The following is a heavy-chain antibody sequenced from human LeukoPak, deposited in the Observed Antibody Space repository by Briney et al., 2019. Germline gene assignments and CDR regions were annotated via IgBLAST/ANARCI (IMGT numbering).Heavy chain of an antibody. CDR1: GDSINTKNYY. CDR3: ARHSYGTFDY. J-gene: IGHJ4*02. CDR2: IYYSGNT. Sequence: PSETLSLTCTVSGDSINTKNYYWGWIRQPPGKGLEWIGSIYYSGNTYYNPSLKSRVTLSIDTSKNQFSLRLSSVTAADTAEYHCARHSYGTFDYWGRGTLVTVSS. D-gene: IGHD5-18*01. V-gene: IGHV4-39*01.